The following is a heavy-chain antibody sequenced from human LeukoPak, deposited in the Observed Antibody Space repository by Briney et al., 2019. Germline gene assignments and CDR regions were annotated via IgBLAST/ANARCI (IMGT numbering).Heavy chain of an antibody. V-gene: IGHV1-2*02. Sequence: GASVKVSCKTSGYTFTSYYIHWVRQAPGQGLEWMGWINPNSGGTNYEQKFQGRVTMTRDTSISTAYMQLSGLRSDDTAVYYCARVLRYYSGGNCYSGGLGYMDVWGKGTTVTISS. CDR1: GYTFTSYY. D-gene: IGHD2-15*01. J-gene: IGHJ6*03. CDR2: INPNSGGT. CDR3: ARVLRYYSGGNCYSGGLGYMDV.